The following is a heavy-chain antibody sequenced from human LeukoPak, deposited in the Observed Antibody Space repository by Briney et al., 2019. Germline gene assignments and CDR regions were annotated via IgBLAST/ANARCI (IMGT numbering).Heavy chain of an antibody. J-gene: IGHJ4*02. V-gene: IGHV1-18*01. CDR3: ARGWQWLVSHYYFDY. D-gene: IGHD6-19*01. CDR2: ISAYNGNT. CDR1: GYTFTSYG. Sequence: ASVKVSCKASGYTFTSYGISWVRQAPGQGLEWMGWISAYNGNTNYAQKLQGRVTMTTDTSTSTAYMELRSLRSDDTAVYYCARGWQWLVSHYYFDYWGQGTLVTVSS.